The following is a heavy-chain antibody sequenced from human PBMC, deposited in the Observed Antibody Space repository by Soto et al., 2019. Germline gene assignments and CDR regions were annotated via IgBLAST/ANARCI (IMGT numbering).Heavy chain of an antibody. D-gene: IGHD6-19*01. CDR3: ARIQRYSTITMAGYFFDY. V-gene: IGHV2-26*01. CDR2: IFSNDEK. CDR1: GFSLISVRMG. Sequence: QVTLEESGPVLVKPTETLTLTCTVSGFSLISVRMGVSWIRQPPGKALEWLAHIFSNDEKSYSTSLQNRLTISKDTSKSQVVLTMTNMDPVDTATYYCARIQRYSTITMAGYFFDYWGQGTLVTVSS. J-gene: IGHJ4*02.